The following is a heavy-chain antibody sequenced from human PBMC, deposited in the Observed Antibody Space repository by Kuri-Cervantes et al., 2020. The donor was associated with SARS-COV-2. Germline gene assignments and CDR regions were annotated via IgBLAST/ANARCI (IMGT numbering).Heavy chain of an antibody. CDR2: INAGNGNT. CDR3: ARVERGSSGYKLLDY. Sequence: ASVKVSCKASGYTFTSYAMHWVRQAPGQRLEWRGWINAGNGNTKYSQKFQGRVTMTRNTSISTAYMELSSLRTADTAVYYCARVERGSSGYKLLDYWGQGTLVTVSS. D-gene: IGHD3-22*01. CDR1: GYTFTSYA. J-gene: IGHJ4*02. V-gene: IGHV1-3*01.